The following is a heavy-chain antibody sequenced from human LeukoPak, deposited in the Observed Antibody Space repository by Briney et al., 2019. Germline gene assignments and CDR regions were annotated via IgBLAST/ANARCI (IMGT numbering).Heavy chain of an antibody. J-gene: IGHJ6*03. CDR3: ARSKAASGSYYGPDYYYMDV. CDR1: GGTFISYA. V-gene: IGHV1-69*05. Sequence: SVKVSCKASGGTFISYAISWVRQAPGQGLEWMGGIIPVFGTANYAQKFQGRVTITTDESTSTAYMELSSLRSEDTAVYYCARSKAASGSYYGPDYYYMDVWGKGTTVTVS. D-gene: IGHD1-26*01. CDR2: IIPVFGTA.